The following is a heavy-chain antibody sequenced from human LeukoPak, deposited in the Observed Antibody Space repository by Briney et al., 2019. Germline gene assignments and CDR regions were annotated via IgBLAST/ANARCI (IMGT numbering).Heavy chain of an antibody. J-gene: IGHJ4*02. D-gene: IGHD1-26*01. CDR3: ARDSSSGIVGVTTGDGFDY. Sequence: SQTLSLTCTVSGGSISSGSYYWSWIRQPAGKGLEWIGRIYTSGSTNYNPSLKSRVTISIDTSKNQFSLKLSSVTAADTAVYYCARDSSSGIVGVTTGDGFDYWGQGTLVTVSS. CDR1: GGSISSGSYY. CDR2: IYTSGST. V-gene: IGHV4-61*02.